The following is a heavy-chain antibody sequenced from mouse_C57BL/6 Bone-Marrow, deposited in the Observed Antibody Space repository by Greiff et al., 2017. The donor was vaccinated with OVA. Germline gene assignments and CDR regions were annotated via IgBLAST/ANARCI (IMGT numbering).Heavy chain of an antibody. Sequence: VKLVESGAELARPGASVKLSCKASGYTFTSYGISWVKQSTGPGLEWIGELYPRSGNPYYNEKFKGKATLTADKSSSTAYMELRSLTSEDSAVYFCDGYYGYWGQGTTLTVSS. D-gene: IGHD2-3*01. J-gene: IGHJ2*01. CDR3: DGYYGY. V-gene: IGHV1-81*01. CDR2: LYPRSGNP. CDR1: GYTFTSYG.